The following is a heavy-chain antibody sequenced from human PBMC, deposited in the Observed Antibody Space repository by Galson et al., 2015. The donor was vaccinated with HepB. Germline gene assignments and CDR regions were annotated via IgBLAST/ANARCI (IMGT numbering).Heavy chain of an antibody. V-gene: IGHV3-23*01. CDR1: GFTFSGFA. CDR3: AKGGGFCTGGSCPYCDS. J-gene: IGHJ4*02. D-gene: IGHD2-15*01. Sequence: SLRLSCTASGFTFSGFAMSWVRQAPGQGLEWVSAISARGGSTYYADSVQGRFTLSRDNFKKTLYLQMNNLRGDDTAVYYCAKGGGFCTGGSCPYCDSWGQRLLVTVSS. CDR2: ISARGGST.